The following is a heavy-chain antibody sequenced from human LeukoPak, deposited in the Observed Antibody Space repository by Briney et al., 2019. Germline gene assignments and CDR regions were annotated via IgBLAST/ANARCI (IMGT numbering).Heavy chain of an antibody. D-gene: IGHD6-19*01. J-gene: IGHJ3*02. CDR2: ISAYNGNT. CDR1: GYTFTSYG. CDR3: ARDRYSSGWADAFGI. V-gene: IGHV1-18*01. Sequence: GASVKVSCKASGYTFTSYGISWVRQAPGQGLEWMGWISAYNGNTNYAQKLQGRVTMTTDTSTSTAYMELRSLRSDDTAVYYCARDRYSSGWADAFGIWGQGTMVTVSS.